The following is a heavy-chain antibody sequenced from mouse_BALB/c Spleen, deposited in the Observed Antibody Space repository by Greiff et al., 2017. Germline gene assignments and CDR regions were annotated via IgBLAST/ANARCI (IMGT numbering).Heavy chain of an antibody. CDR1: GYSITSGYY. CDR3: ARSMITTPAWFAY. J-gene: IGHJ3*01. D-gene: IGHD2-4*01. CDR2: ISYDGSN. Sequence: EVQVVESGPGLVKPSQSLSLTCSVTGYSITSGYYWNWIRQFPGNKLEWMGYISYDGSNNYNPSLKNRISITRDTSKNQFFLKLNSVTTEDTATYYCARSMITTPAWFAYWGQGTLVTVSA. V-gene: IGHV3-6*02.